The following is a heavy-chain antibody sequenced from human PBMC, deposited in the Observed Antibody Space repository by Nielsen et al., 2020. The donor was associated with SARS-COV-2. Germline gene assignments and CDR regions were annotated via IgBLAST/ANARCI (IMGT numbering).Heavy chain of an antibody. Sequence: SETLSLTCTVSGGSISSSSYYWGWIRQPPGKGLEWIGYIYYSGSTYYNPSLKSRVTISVDTSKNQFSLKLSSVTAADTAVYYCARGISGYDYFDYWGQGTLVTVSS. CDR3: ARGISGYDYFDY. CDR2: IYYSGST. D-gene: IGHD5-12*01. J-gene: IGHJ4*02. V-gene: IGHV4-39*07. CDR1: GGSISSSSYY.